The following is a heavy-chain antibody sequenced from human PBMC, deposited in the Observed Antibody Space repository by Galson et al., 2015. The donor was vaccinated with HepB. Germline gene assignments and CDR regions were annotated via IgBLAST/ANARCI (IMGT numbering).Heavy chain of an antibody. J-gene: IGHJ4*02. Sequence: SVKVSCKASGYTFTSYGISWVRQAPGQGLEWMGWISAYNGNTNYAQKLQGRVTMTTDTSTSTAYMELRSLRSDDTAVYYCARTGLGRGSSGYYFYWGQGTLVTVSS. D-gene: IGHD3-22*01. CDR1: GYTFTSYG. CDR3: ARTGLGRGSSGYYFY. CDR2: ISAYNGNT. V-gene: IGHV1-18*01.